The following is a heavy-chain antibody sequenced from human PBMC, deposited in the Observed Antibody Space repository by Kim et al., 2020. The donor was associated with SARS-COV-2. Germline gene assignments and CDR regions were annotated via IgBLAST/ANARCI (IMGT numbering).Heavy chain of an antibody. CDR1: GFTFSSYA. J-gene: IGHJ3*02. CDR3: ARDGYSSSSGAFDI. CDR2: ISYDGSNK. D-gene: IGHD6-13*01. Sequence: GGSLRLSCAASGFTFSSYAMHWVRQAPGKGLEWVAVISYDGSNKYYADSVKGRFTISRDNSKNTLYLQMNSLRAEDTAVYYCARDGYSSSSGAFDIWGQGKMAPVSS. V-gene: IGHV3-30-3*01.